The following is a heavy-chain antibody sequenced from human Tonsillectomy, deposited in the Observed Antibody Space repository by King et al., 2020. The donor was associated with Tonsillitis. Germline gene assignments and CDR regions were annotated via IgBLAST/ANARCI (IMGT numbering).Heavy chain of an antibody. CDR3: ARAVVPAAHNWFDP. D-gene: IGHD2-2*01. CDR2: IYTSGST. Sequence: VQLQESGPGLVKPSETLSLTCTVSGGSISSYYWSWIRQPAGKGLEWIGRIYTSGSTNYNPSLKSRVTMSVDTSKNQFPLKLSPVTAADTAVYYCARAVVPAAHNWFDPWGQGTLVTVSS. V-gene: IGHV4-4*07. J-gene: IGHJ5*02. CDR1: GGSISSYY.